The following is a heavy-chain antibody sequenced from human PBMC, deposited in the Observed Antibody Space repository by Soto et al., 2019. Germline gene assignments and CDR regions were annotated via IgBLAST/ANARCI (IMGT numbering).Heavy chain of an antibody. CDR2: ISYDGSNK. V-gene: IGHV3-30-3*01. CDR3: ARGGLAGPFDY. D-gene: IGHD2-15*01. J-gene: IGHJ4*02. CDR1: RFTFSIYA. Sequence: RXLSCAAARFTFSIYAMHCVSQAPGKGLEWVAVISYDGSNKYYSDSVKGRFTISRDNSKNTLYLQMNSLRAEDTAVYYCARGGLAGPFDYWGQGTLVSVSS.